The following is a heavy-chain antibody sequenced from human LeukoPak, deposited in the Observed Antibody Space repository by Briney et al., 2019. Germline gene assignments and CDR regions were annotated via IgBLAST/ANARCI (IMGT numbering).Heavy chain of an antibody. CDR2: ISYDGGIK. CDR3: EGEGGDFDY. D-gene: IGHD3-16*01. J-gene: IGHJ4*02. Sequence: GGSLRLSCAASGFTFSSFMHWVRQAPGKGLEWVAMISYDGGIKFYADSVKGRFTISRDKFKSTLYVQMNSLRLEDTANCAREGEGGDFDYWGQGTLVTVSS. CDR1: GFTFSSF. V-gene: IGHV3-30-3*01.